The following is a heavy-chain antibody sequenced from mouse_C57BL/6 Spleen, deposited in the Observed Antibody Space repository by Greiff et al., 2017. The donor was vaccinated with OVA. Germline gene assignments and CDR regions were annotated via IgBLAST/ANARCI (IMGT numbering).Heavy chain of an antibody. CDR3: ARGEITTVVADFDY. V-gene: IGHV1-72*01. Sequence: VQLQQSGAELVKPGASVKLSCKASGYTFTSYWMHWVKQRPGRGLEWIGRIDPNSGGTKYNEKFKSKATLTVDKPSSTAYMQLSSLTSEDSAVYYCARGEITTVVADFDYWGQGTTLTVSS. J-gene: IGHJ2*01. CDR1: GYTFTSYW. D-gene: IGHD1-1*01. CDR2: IDPNSGGT.